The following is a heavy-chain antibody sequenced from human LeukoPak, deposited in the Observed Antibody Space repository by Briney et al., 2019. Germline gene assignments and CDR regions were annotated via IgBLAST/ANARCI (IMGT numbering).Heavy chain of an antibody. J-gene: IGHJ4*02. CDR3: AGGTGWLVDY. D-gene: IGHD6-19*01. CDR1: GFTFSSYW. Sequence: GGSLRLSCTASGFTFSSYWMNWVRQAPGGGLEWVANIKQDGSEKYYVDSMKGRLTISRDNAKNSLYLQMNSLRAEDTAVYYCAGGTGWLVDYWGQGTLVTVSS. CDR2: IKQDGSEK. V-gene: IGHV3-7*01.